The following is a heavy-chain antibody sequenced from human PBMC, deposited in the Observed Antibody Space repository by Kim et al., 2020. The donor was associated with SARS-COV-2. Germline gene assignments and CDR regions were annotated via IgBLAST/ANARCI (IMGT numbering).Heavy chain of an antibody. CDR1: GYTFTSYA. CDR2: INAGNGNT. V-gene: IGHV1-3*01. CDR3: ARVDHHQLPQYYFDY. Sequence: ASVKVSCKASGYTFTSYAMHWVRQAPGQRLEWMGWINAGNGNTKYSQKFQGRVTITRDTSASTAYMELSSLRSEDTAVYYCARVDHHQLPQYYFDYWGQGTLVTISS. D-gene: IGHD2-2*01. J-gene: IGHJ4*02.